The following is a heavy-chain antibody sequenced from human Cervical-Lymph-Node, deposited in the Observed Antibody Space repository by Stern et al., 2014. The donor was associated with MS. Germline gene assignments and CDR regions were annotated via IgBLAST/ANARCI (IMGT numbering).Heavy chain of an antibody. V-gene: IGHV3-7*01. CDR3: ARDGPSGFDI. Sequence: EVHLVESGGGLVQPGGSLRVSCAASGFNFSDYWMSWVRQAPGKGLEGVANMKHDGSEIYYVDSVKGRFTISRDNAKDSLYLQMNSLRPEDTAVYYCARDGPSGFDIWGRGTLVTVSS. CDR1: GFNFSDYW. D-gene: IGHD6-19*01. J-gene: IGHJ2*01. CDR2: MKHDGSEI.